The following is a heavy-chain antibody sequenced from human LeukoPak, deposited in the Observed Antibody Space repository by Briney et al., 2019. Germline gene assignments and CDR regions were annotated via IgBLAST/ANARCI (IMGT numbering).Heavy chain of an antibody. CDR1: GFTFSSYA. V-gene: IGHV3-23*01. D-gene: IGHD1-26*01. J-gene: IGHJ5*02. Sequence: GGSLRLSCAASGFTFSSYAMSWVRQAPGKGLEWASAISGSGGSRYSADSVQGRFTISRDNTKNTLYLQMNSLRAEDTAVYYCAKGSVGGKKGWFDPWGQGTLVTVSS. CDR3: AKGSVGGKKGWFDP. CDR2: ISGSGGSR.